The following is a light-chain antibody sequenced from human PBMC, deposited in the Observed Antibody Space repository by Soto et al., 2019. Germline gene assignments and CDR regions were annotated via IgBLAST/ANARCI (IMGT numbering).Light chain of an antibody. J-gene: IGKJ1*01. CDR1: QSISSSY. CDR2: GAS. CDR3: HQYGSAPAWT. Sequence: EIVLTQSPGTLSLFPGERATLSCRASQSISSSYLAWYQQKPGQAPRLLIHGASNRATGIPHRFSGAGSGTDFTLTISRLEPEDFAVYYCHQYGSAPAWTFGQGTKVEIK. V-gene: IGKV3-20*01.